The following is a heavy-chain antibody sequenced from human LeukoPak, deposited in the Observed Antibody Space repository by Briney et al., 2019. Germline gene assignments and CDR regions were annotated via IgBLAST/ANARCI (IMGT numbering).Heavy chain of an antibody. CDR3: ARDMGVGALFDY. J-gene: IGHJ4*02. V-gene: IGHV3-30*03. D-gene: IGHD1-26*01. CDR2: ISYDGSNK. Sequence: GGSLRLSCAASGFTFSSYGMHWVRQAPGKGLEWVAVISYDGSNKYYADSVKGRFTISRDNSKNTLYLQMNSLRAEHTAVYYCARDMGVGALFDYWGQGTLVTVSS. CDR1: GFTFSSYG.